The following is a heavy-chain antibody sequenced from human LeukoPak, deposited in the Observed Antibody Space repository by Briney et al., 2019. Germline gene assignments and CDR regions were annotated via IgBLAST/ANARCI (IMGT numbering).Heavy chain of an antibody. CDR1: GFSLSDYW. D-gene: IGHD2-8*01. Sequence: PGGSLRLSCVVSGFSLSDYWMHWVRQAPGKGLVWVSRINSDGRDTKYADSVKGRFTISRDNAKNTLYLQMNSLRAEDTAVYYCARGYCTNGVCYFSSWGQGTLVTVSS. CDR2: INSDGRDT. CDR3: ARGYCTNGVCYFSS. J-gene: IGHJ5*02. V-gene: IGHV3-74*03.